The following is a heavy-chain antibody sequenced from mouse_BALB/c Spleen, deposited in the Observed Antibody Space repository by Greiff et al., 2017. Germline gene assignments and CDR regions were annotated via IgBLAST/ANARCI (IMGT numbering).Heavy chain of an antibody. D-gene: IGHD2-3*01. CDR2: IRSKSNNYAT. CDR1: GFTFNTYA. CDR3: VRQEDGYYVSYWYFDV. Sequence: DVHLVESGGGLVQPKGSLKLSCAASGFTFNTYAMNWVRQAPGKGLEWVARIRSKSNNYATYYADSVKDRFTISRDDSQSMLYLQMNNLKTEDTAMYYCVRQEDGYYVSYWYFDVWGAGTTVTVSS. J-gene: IGHJ1*01. V-gene: IGHV10-1*02.